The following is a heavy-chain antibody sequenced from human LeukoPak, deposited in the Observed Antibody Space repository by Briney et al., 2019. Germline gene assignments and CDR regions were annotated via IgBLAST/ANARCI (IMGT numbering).Heavy chain of an antibody. CDR3: AKLTTVVTPRAFDI. J-gene: IGHJ3*02. D-gene: IGHD4-23*01. Sequence: GESLQISCQCSGYIFTSYWIAWVRQLPGKGLEWMGIIFPGGSDTRYSPSFQGHVTISADKSINTAYLQWSSLKASDTAMYYCAKLTTVVTPRAFDIWGLGTLVTVS. CDR2: IFPGGSDT. V-gene: IGHV5-51*01. CDR1: GYIFTSYW.